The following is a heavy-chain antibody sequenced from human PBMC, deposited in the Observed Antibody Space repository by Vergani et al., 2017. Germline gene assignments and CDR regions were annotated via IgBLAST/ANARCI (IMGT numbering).Heavy chain of an antibody. CDR3: AHRGYSSSWYPTHWFDP. CDR2: IYWNDDK. J-gene: IGHJ5*02. Sequence: QITLKESGPTLVKPTQPLTLTCTFSGFSLSTSGVGVGWIRQPPGKALEWLALIYWNDDKRYSPSLKSRLTITKDTSKNQVVLTMTNMDPVDTATYYCAHRGYSSSWYPTHWFDPWGQGTLVTVSS. CDR1: GFSLSTSGVG. D-gene: IGHD6-13*01. V-gene: IGHV2-5*01.